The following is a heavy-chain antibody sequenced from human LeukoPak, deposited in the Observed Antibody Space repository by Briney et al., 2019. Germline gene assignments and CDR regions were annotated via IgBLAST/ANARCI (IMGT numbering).Heavy chain of an antibody. J-gene: IGHJ6*02. CDR3: AREQVVVGRGYYGMDV. Sequence: GGSLRLSCAASGFTVSSNYMNWVRQAPGKGLEWVSVMYSGGSTFYGDSVKGRFTISRDNSMNTLYLQMNSLRVDDTAVYYCAREQVVVGRGYYGMDVWGQGTTVTDSS. CDR2: MYSGGST. D-gene: IGHD2-2*01. V-gene: IGHV3-66*01. CDR1: GFTVSSNY.